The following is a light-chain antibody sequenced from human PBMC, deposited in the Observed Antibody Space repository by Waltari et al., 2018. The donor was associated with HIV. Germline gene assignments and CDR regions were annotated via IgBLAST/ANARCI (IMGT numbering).Light chain of an antibody. Sequence: GHSITISCTGTSRDIGSSQYVSWYQHHPDKAPKLIIFEVNSRPSGVSTRFSGSKSGNTASLIISGLQAEDEADYYCTSDTSRKTLIFGGGTKVTVL. V-gene: IGLV2-14*01. J-gene: IGLJ2*01. CDR1: SRDIGSSQY. CDR3: TSDTSRKTLI. CDR2: EVN.